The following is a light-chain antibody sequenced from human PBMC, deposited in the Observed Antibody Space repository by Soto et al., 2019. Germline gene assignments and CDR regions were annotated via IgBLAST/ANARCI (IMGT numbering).Light chain of an antibody. CDR1: QDINIY. V-gene: IGKV1-33*01. Sequence: DIQMTQSPSSLFASVGDRVTITCQATQDINIYLNWYQQKPGKAPNLLIYDASNLEIGVPSRFSGSGSETHFTFTISSLQTEDIGTYYCQQYDILPITFGRGTRLEMK. CDR2: DAS. J-gene: IGKJ5*01. CDR3: QQYDILPIT.